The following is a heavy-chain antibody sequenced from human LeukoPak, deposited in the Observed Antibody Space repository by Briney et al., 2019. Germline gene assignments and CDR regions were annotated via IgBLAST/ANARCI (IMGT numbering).Heavy chain of an antibody. V-gene: IGHV4-59*08. CDR3: ARQGSYYYYGMDV. Sequence: SETLSLTCTVSGGPISSYYWGWIRQPPGKGLEWIGYIYSSGSTNYNPSLRSRGIISLDTSKNQFSLKLTSVTAADTAVYFCARQGSYYYYGMDVWGQGTTVTV. J-gene: IGHJ6*02. CDR1: GGPISSYY. CDR2: IYSSGST.